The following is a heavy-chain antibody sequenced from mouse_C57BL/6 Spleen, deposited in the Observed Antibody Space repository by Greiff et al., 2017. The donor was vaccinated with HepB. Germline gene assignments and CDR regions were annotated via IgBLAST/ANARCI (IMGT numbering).Heavy chain of an antibody. J-gene: IGHJ4*01. CDR1: GFSLTSYG. V-gene: IGHV2-5*01. Sequence: VQLQQSGPGLVQPSQSLSITCTVSGFSLTSYGVHWVRQSPGKGLEWLGVIWRGGSTDYNAAFMSRLSITKNNSKSQVFFKMNSLQADDTAIYYCAKNGDYYYAMDYWGQGTSVTVSS. CDR3: AKNGDYYYAMDY. CDR2: IWRGGST.